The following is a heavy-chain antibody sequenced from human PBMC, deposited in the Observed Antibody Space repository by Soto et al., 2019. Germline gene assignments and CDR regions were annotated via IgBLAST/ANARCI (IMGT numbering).Heavy chain of an antibody. V-gene: IGHV1-18*01. CDR3: ARGTFAPNGSSDY. D-gene: IGHD6-6*01. Sequence: GASVKVSCKAAGYTFSSYGSSWVRQAPGQGLEWMGWISAYNGNTNYGQKLQGRVTMTTDTSRNRAYMELRSLRSDDTALYYCARGTFAPNGSSDYWGQGTLVTVSS. CDR2: ISAYNGNT. J-gene: IGHJ4*02. CDR1: GYTFSSYG.